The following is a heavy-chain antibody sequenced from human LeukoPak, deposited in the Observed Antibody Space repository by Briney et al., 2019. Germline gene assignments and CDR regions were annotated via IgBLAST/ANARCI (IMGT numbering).Heavy chain of an antibody. CDR3: ARDLEQQLDGGAFDI. D-gene: IGHD6-13*01. CDR1: GFTFRSYS. CDR2: ISSSSSYI. J-gene: IGHJ3*02. Sequence: GGSLRLSCAASGFTFRSYSMNWVRQAPGKGLEWVSSISSSSSYIYYADSVKGRFTISRDNAKNSLYLQMNSLRAEDTAVYYCARDLEQQLDGGAFDIWGQGTMVTVSS. V-gene: IGHV3-21*01.